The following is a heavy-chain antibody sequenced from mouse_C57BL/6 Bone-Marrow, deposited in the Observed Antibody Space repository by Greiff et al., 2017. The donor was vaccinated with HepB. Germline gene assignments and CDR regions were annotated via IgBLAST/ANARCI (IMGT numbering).Heavy chain of an antibody. J-gene: IGHJ1*01. CDR2: IYPGSGST. CDR1: GYTFTSYW. V-gene: IGHV1-55*01. Sequence: QVQLQQPGAELVKPGASVKMSCKASGYTFTSYWITWVKQRPGQGLEWIGDIYPGSGSTNYNEKFKSKATLTVDTSSSTASMQLSGLTSEYSAVYYCAREGGVIPPVDRYFDVWGSGTTVTVSS. D-gene: IGHD1-1*01. CDR3: AREGGVIPPVDRYFDV.